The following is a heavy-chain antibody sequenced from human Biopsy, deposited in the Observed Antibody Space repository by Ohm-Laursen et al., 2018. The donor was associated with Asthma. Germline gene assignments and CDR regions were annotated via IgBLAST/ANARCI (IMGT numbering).Heavy chain of an antibody. CDR2: ISKDAITQ. CDR1: GFSFGNFA. Sequence: SLRLSCAAFGFSFGNFAINWVRQAPGKGLEWVGNISKDAITQDYADTVKGRFTMARDNSKNTLDLQMNSLREEDTAVYYCVRDGTDDAFDIWGQGTVVSVSS. CDR3: VRDGTDDAFDI. V-gene: IGHV3-30*01. J-gene: IGHJ3*02. D-gene: IGHD1-1*01.